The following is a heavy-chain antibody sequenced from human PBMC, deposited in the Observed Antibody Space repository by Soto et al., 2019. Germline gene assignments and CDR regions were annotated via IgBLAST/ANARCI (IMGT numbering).Heavy chain of an antibody. Sequence: PWESXRLSCVTSGGSFSGYTRTWFGHAPGKGLVLLSYIYSSGSPTLYAGSVKGRFTISRDKDKAILFLQMTSLRDEDTAVYYCARGGANRRKQADNWGQGTQVTVSS. J-gene: IGHJ4*02. CDR3: ARGGANRRKQADN. V-gene: IGHV3-48*02. CDR1: GGSFSGYT. CDR2: IYSSGSPT. D-gene: IGHD1-26*01.